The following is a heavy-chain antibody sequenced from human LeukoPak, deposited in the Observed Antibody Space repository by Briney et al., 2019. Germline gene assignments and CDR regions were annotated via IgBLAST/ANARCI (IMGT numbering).Heavy chain of an antibody. CDR2: IYHSGST. J-gene: IGHJ3*02. V-gene: IGHV4-38-2*02. CDR1: GYSISSGYY. Sequence: SETLSLTCTVSGYSISSGYYWGWIRQPPGKGLEWIGSIYHSGSTYYNPSLKSRVTISVDTSKNQFSLKLSSVTAADTAVYYCARENTAMVALDAFDIWGQGTMVTVSS. CDR3: ARENTAMVALDAFDI. D-gene: IGHD5-18*01.